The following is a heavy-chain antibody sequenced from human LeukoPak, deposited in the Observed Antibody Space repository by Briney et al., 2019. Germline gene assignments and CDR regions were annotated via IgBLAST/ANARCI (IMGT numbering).Heavy chain of an antibody. Sequence: PGGSLRLSCAASGFTISDYYMHWIRQTPWKELEWVSFIGGGEGHTYYADSVKGRFAISRDNTENSLYLQMNSLRADDTAVYYCAREWSAFDFWGQGTIVAVSS. J-gene: IGHJ3*01. CDR3: AREWSAFDF. D-gene: IGHD1-26*01. V-gene: IGHV3-11*01. CDR2: IGGGEGHT. CDR1: GFTISDYY.